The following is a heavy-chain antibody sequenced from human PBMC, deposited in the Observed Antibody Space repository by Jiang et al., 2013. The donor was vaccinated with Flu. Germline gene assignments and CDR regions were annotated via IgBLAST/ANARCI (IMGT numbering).Heavy chain of an antibody. CDR2: INAGNGNT. D-gene: IGHD6-13*01. CDR3: ARQPGYSSPRGVRYGMDV. J-gene: IGHJ6*02. V-gene: IGHV1-3*01. Sequence: SCKASGYTFTSYAMHWVRQAPGQRLEWMGWINAGNGNTKYSQKFQGRVTITRDTSASTAYMELSSLRSEDTAVYYCARQPGYSSPRGVRYGMDVWGQGTTVTVSS. CDR1: GYTFTSYA.